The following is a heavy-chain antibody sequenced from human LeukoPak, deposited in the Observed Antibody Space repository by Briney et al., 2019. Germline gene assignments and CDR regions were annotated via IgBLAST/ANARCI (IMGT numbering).Heavy chain of an antibody. D-gene: IGHD1-26*01. CDR1: GFTFSSYA. V-gene: IGHV3-23*01. J-gene: IGHJ4*02. Sequence: GGSLRLSCAASGFTFSSYAMSWVRQAPGKGLEWVSTISGSGGSTYYADSVKGRFAISRDNSKNTLYLQMNSLRAEDTAVYYCAKVREGGSFDYWGQGALVTVSS. CDR2: ISGSGGST. CDR3: AKVREGGSFDY.